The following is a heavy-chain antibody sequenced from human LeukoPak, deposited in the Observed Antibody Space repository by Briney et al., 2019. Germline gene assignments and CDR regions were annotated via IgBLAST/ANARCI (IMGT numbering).Heavy chain of an antibody. CDR2: IYYSGST. Sequence: SETLSLTCTVSGGSISSYYWSWIRQPPGKGLEWIGYIYYSGSTNYNPSLKSRVTISVDTSKNQFSLKLSSVTAADTAVYYCARHGGGLLPHFDYWGQGTLVTVSS. V-gene: IGHV4-59*08. D-gene: IGHD3-22*01. J-gene: IGHJ4*02. CDR3: ARHGGGLLPHFDY. CDR1: GGSISSYY.